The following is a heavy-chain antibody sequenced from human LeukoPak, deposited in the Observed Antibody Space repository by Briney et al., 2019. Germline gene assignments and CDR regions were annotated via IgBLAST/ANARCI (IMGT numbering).Heavy chain of an antibody. Sequence: SETLSLTCAVYGGSFSTYYWSWIRQSPGKGLEWIAEINHRGDTNYNPSVKSRVNISVDTSKHQSSLKITSLTAADTAVYYCARGPTISETGYFDYWGQGTLVTVSS. CDR1: GGSFSTYY. V-gene: IGHV4-34*01. CDR2: INHRGDT. J-gene: IGHJ4*03. D-gene: IGHD1-1*01. CDR3: ARGPTISETGYFDY.